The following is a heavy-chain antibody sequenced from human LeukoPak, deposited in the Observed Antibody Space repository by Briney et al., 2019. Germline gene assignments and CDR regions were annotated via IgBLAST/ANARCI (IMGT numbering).Heavy chain of an antibody. D-gene: IGHD2-2*01. CDR2: IIPIYGAT. CDR1: GGSFSNDA. J-gene: IGHJ3*01. Sequence: VASVKVSCKASGGSFSNDAISWVRQAPGQGLEWIGQIIPIYGATNYAQKFEDRVTISMDESPDTANMELSSLRSDDTAVYYCAREARYCEHTSCYPAFGLWGQGTPVTVSS. CDR3: AREARYCEHTSCYPAFGL. V-gene: IGHV1-69*05.